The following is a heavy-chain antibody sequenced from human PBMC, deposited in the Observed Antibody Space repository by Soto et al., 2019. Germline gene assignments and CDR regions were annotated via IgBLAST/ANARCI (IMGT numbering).Heavy chain of an antibody. D-gene: IGHD2-15*01. V-gene: IGHV1-46*01. CDR1: GYTFTSYY. J-gene: IGHJ5*02. Sequence: ASVKVSCKASGYTFTSYYMHWVRQAPGQGLEWMGIINPSGGSTSYAQKFQGRVTMTRDTSTSTVYMELSSLRSEDTAVYYCARGGRVALGYCSGGSCYSVRSARNNWLDPWG. CDR2: INPSGGST. CDR3: ARGGRVALGYCSGGSCYSVRSARNNWLDP.